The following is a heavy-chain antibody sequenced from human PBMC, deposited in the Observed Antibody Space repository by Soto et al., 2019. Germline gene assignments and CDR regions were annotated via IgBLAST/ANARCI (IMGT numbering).Heavy chain of an antibody. CDR2: ISYDGNHK. D-gene: IGHD4-17*01. J-gene: IGHJ3*02. CDR3: VAEYGTKEFDK. V-gene: IGHV3-30-3*01. CDR1: GFSFSSHA. Sequence: QVQLVESGGGVVQPGRSLRLSCVASGFSFSSHAMHWVRQAPGKGLERLAFISYDGNHKGYADSVKGRFTISRDNSKSTLFLQLNSLRAEDTAVYYCVAEYGTKEFDKWGQGTMVTVSS.